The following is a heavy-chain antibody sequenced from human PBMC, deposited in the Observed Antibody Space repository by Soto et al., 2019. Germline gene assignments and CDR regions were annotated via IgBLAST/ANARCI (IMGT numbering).Heavy chain of an antibody. CDR2: IIPIFGTA. CDR3: ARGPTTLTTGGYYYYGMDV. D-gene: IGHD4-17*01. Sequence: GASVKVSCKASGGTFSSYAISWVRQAPGQGLEWMGGIIPIFGTANYAQKFQGRVTITADESTSTAYMELSSLRSEDTAVYYCARGPTTLTTGGYYYYGMDVWGQGTTVTVS. V-gene: IGHV1-69*13. J-gene: IGHJ6*02. CDR1: GGTFSSYA.